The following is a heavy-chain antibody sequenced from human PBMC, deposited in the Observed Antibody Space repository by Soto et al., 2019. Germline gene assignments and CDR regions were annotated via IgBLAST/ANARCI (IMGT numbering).Heavy chain of an antibody. CDR3: ARVRRIGSRSHLDFYDYVMDV. CDR1: DGSISSYY. V-gene: IGHV4-59*01. D-gene: IGHD3-22*01. CDR2: IYYSGST. Sequence: PWETLSLTCTVSDGSISSYYWSWIRQPPGKGLEWIGYIYYSGSTNYNPSLKSRVTISVDTSKNQFSLKLTSVTAAGTAVYYCARVRRIGSRSHLDFYDYVMDVWGQGTTVTVSS. J-gene: IGHJ6*02.